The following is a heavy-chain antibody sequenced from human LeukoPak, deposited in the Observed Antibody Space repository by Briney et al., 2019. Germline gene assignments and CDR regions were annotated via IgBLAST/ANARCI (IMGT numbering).Heavy chain of an antibody. CDR1: GFTFSSYN. Sequence: GGSLRLSCAASGFTFSSYNMKWVRQAAGKGLEWVSSITSGSSYIYYADLVKGLFTISRDNAKNSLYLQMNSLRAEDTAVYYCARDPYSGSYGNYYYYFMDVWGKGTTVTISS. V-gene: IGHV3-21*01. CDR2: ITSGSSYI. CDR3: ARDPYSGSYGNYYYYFMDV. D-gene: IGHD1-26*01. J-gene: IGHJ6*03.